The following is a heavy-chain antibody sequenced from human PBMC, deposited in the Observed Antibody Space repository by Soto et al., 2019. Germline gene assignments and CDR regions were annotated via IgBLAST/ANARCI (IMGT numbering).Heavy chain of an antibody. Sequence: QVQLVQSGAEVKKPGASVKVSCKASGYTFTSYDINWVRQATGQGLEWMGWMNPNSGNTGYAQKFQGRVTMTRNTSISTAYMGLSSLRSEDTAVYYCARGQTRRPYDFWSGYYPNYYYYGMDVWGQGTTVTVSS. V-gene: IGHV1-8*01. D-gene: IGHD3-3*01. J-gene: IGHJ6*02. CDR1: GYTFTSYD. CDR3: ARGQTRRPYDFWSGYYPNYYYYGMDV. CDR2: MNPNSGNT.